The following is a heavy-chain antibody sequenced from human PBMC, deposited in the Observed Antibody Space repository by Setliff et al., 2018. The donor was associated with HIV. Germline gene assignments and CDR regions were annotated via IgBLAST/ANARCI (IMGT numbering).Heavy chain of an antibody. V-gene: IGHV1-2*06. CDR3: ARDSTDGSGFPGPPSF. D-gene: IGHD3-22*01. J-gene: IGHJ4*02. CDR1: GYTFSDYF. CDR2: INPNSGGT. Sequence: ASVKVSCKASGYTFSDYFIHWVRQAPGQALEWMGRINPNSGGTNYAQKFQGRVTMTRDTSMNTAYMELSRLRSDDTAVYYCARDSTDGSGFPGPPSFWGQGTLVTVSS.